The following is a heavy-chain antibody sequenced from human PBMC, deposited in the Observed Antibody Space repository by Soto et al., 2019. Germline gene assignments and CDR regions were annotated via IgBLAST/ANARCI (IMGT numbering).Heavy chain of an antibody. CDR2: VIPIFGTA. CDR1: GGTFSSYA. D-gene: IGHD6-6*01. J-gene: IGHJ4*02. Sequence: QVQLVQSGAEVKKPGSSVKVSCKASGGTFSSYAISWVRQAPGQGLEWMGGVIPIFGTANYAQKFQGRVTITADESTSTAYMELRRLRSEDTAVYYCARATTGYHLSGLVPVWGQGTLVTVSS. CDR3: ARATTGYHLSGLVPV. V-gene: IGHV1-69*12.